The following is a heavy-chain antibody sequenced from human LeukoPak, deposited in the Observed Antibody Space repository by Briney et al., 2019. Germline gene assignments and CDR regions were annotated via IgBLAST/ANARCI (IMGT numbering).Heavy chain of an antibody. CDR2: IRQDGNEI. D-gene: IGHD2-2*01. CDR1: GFNFRNSW. J-gene: IGHJ5*02. Sequence: GGSLRLSCAAAGFNFRNSWMRWVRQAPGKGLEWVANIRQDGNEIYYMDSVKGRFTISRDNAKKSLYLQMNLLRAEDTAVYYCATLNWDDGVVSGFDRWGQGILVTVSS. V-gene: IGHV3-7*01. CDR3: ATLNWDDGVVSGFDR.